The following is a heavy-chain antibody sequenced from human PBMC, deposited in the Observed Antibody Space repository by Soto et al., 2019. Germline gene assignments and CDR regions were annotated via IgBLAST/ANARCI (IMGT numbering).Heavy chain of an antibody. CDR1: GYSISSGYY. D-gene: IGHD3-22*01. Sequence: SETLSLTCAVSGYSISSGYYWGWIRQPPGKGLEWIGSIYHSGSTYYNPSLKSRVTISVDASKNHFSLKLSSVTAADTAVYYCARDRVTMIVVVPLYYGMDVWGQGTTVTVSS. V-gene: IGHV4-38-2*02. CDR2: IYHSGST. CDR3: ARDRVTMIVVVPLYYGMDV. J-gene: IGHJ6*02.